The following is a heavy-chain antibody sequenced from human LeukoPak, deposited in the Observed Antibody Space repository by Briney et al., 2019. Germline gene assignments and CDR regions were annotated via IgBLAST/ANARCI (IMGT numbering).Heavy chain of an antibody. V-gene: IGHV3-21*01. CDR3: ARDLVGATTT. CDR1: GFTYRTYT. Sequence: PGGSLRLSCAASGFTYRTYTINWVREAPGKGREWVSYIISRSVYIYYAHSLEGRCTPSRDNARNTLYVQVNSLRAEDTAVYYCARDLVGATTTWGQGTLVTVSS. D-gene: IGHD1-26*01. CDR2: IISRSVYI. J-gene: IGHJ4*02.